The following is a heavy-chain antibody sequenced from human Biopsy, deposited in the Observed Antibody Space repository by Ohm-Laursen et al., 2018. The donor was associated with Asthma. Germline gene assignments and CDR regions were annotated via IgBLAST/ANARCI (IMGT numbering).Heavy chain of an antibody. D-gene: IGHD6-13*01. Sequence: SLRLSCSASGFSFSNFAIHWARQAPGKGLQWVAVITHDGSRMYYADSVRGRFTISRDNSRNTLYLEMSSLRVDDTAVYYCAKNNDQQLTYWGRGTLVTVSS. J-gene: IGHJ4*02. V-gene: IGHV3-30*18. CDR1: GFSFSNFA. CDR3: AKNNDQQLTY. CDR2: ITHDGSRM.